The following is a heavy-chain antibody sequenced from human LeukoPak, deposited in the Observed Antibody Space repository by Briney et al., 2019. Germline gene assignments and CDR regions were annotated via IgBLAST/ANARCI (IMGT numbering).Heavy chain of an antibody. CDR2: ISSNGANT. CDR1: GFTFSNYA. Sequence: PGGSLRLSCSASGFTFSNYAMHWVRQAPGKGLEYVSAISSNGANTYYADSVKGRVTISRDNSKNTLFLQLSSLRVEHTAVYYCVKRYCSGGSCYQFDYWGQGTLVIVSS. V-gene: IGHV3-64D*09. J-gene: IGHJ4*02. D-gene: IGHD2-15*01. CDR3: VKRYCSGGSCYQFDY.